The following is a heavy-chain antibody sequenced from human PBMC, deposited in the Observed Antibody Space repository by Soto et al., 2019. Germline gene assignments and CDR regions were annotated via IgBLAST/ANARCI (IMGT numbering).Heavy chain of an antibody. V-gene: IGHV4-38-2*01. CDR2: IYHSGST. CDR3: ARARITMVRGVVLWFDP. CDR1: GYSISSGYY. J-gene: IGHJ5*02. Sequence: PSETLSLTCAVSGYSISSGYYWGWIRQPPGKGLEWIGSIYHSGSTYYNPSLKSRVTISVDTSKNQFSLKLSSVTAADTAVYYCARARITMVRGVVLWFDPWGQGTLVTVSS. D-gene: IGHD3-10*01.